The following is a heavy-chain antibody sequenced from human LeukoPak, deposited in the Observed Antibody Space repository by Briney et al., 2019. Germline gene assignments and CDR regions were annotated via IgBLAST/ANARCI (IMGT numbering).Heavy chain of an antibody. CDR2: ISWNSGSI. V-gene: IGHV3-9*01. CDR1: GFTFNDYA. Sequence: GGSLRLSCAASGFTFNDYAMHWVRQAPGKGLEWVSGISWNSGSIGYADSVKGRFTISRDNAKNSLYLLMNSLRVEDTALYYCTKGGSSGLANWFGPWGQGTLVTVSS. D-gene: IGHD6-19*01. J-gene: IGHJ5*02. CDR3: TKGGSSGLANWFGP.